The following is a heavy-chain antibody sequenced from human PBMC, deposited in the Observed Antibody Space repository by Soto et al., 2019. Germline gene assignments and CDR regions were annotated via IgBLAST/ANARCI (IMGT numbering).Heavy chain of an antibody. CDR1: GFTFSSYE. CDR3: ARDSSGWYLLVP. V-gene: IGHV3-48*03. Sequence: EVQLVESGGGLVQPGGSLRLSCAASGFTFSSYEMNWVRQAPGKGLEWVSYISSSSSYIYYADSVKGRFTISRDNAKNSLYLQMNSLRAEDTAVYYCARDSSGWYLLVPWGQGTLVTVSS. CDR2: ISSSSSYI. J-gene: IGHJ5*02. D-gene: IGHD6-19*01.